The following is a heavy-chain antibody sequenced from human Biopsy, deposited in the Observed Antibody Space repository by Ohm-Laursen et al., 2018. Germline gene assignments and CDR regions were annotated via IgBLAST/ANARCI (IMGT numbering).Heavy chain of an antibody. J-gene: IGHJ4*02. D-gene: IGHD3-10*01. CDR2: IRSKAKSYAT. Sequence: SLRLSCTASGFTFSASAVHWVRQASGKGLEWVGRIRSKAKSYATAYAASVTGRFTISRDGSKNTTYLQMNSLKTEDTAVYYCTLEGAGFDNWGQGTLVTVSS. V-gene: IGHV3-73*01. CDR1: GFTFSASA. CDR3: TLEGAGFDN.